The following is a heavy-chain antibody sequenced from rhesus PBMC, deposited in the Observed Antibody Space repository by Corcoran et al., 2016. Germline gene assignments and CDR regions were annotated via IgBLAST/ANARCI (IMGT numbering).Heavy chain of an antibody. CDR1: CGSINNPY. J-gene: IGHJ4*01. CDR2: IDGNNAGT. V-gene: IGHV4-81*01. CDR3: AREPYLRAFDS. Sequence: QVQLQESGPGLVKPSETLSLTCTVSCGSINNPYWTGIRQTPGKGLAWIGSIDGNNAGTNYTPSLKSRVTISKDTSKHQFSLKLNSVTAADTAVYYCAREPYLRAFDSWGQGVLVTVSS.